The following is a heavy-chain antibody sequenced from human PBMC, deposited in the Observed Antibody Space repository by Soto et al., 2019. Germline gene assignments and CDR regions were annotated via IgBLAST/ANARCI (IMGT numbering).Heavy chain of an antibody. CDR2: ISPNSGGT. CDR3: ARVRVSSSWYRSFGY. J-gene: IGHJ4*02. D-gene: IGHD6-13*01. Sequence: ASVKVSCKASGYTFTAYYIHWVRQAPGHGLEWMGFISPNSGGTQFAQKFQGRVTMTRDTSISTAYMELSRLRSDDTAVYYCARVRVSSSWYRSFGYWGQGTLVTVSS. CDR1: GYTFTAYY. V-gene: IGHV1-2*02.